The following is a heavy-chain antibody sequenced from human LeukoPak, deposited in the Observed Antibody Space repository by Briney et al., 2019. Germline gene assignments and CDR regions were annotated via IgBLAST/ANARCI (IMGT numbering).Heavy chain of an antibody. V-gene: IGHV1-18*01. CDR2: ISAYNGNT. CDR3: ARFQYYYDSSGYSSNYFDY. D-gene: IGHD3-22*01. CDR1: GYTFTSYG. J-gene: IGHJ4*02. Sequence: ASVKVSCKASGYTFTSYGISWVRQAPGQGLEWMGWISAYNGNTNYAQKLQGRVTMTTDTSTSTAYMTLRSLRSDDTAVYYCARFQYYYDSSGYSSNYFDYWGQGTLVNVSS.